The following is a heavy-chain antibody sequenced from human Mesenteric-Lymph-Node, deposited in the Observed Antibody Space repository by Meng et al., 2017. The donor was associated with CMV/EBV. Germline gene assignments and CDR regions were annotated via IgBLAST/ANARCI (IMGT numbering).Heavy chain of an antibody. D-gene: IGHD3-10*01. CDR3: ARAPLYGSGSYGPYSL. CDR1: GYTFTGYY. V-gene: IGHV1-8*02. J-gene: IGHJ4*02. Sequence: ASVKVSCKASGYTFTGYYMHWVRQATGQGLEWMGWMNPNSGNTGYAQKFQGRVTMTRNTSISTAYMELSSLRSEDTAVYYCARAPLYGSGSYGPYSLWGQGTLVTVSS. CDR2: MNPNSGNT.